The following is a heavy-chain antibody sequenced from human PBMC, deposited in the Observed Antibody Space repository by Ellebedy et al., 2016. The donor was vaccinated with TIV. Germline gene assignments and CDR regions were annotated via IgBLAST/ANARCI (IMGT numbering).Heavy chain of an antibody. D-gene: IGHD3-22*01. CDR3: AKSESRNYYDSSGYYPL. CDR1: GGSISSYY. J-gene: IGHJ4*02. CDR2: IYYSGST. V-gene: IGHV4-59*08. Sequence: SETLSLTCTVSGGSISSYYWSWIRQPPGKGLEWIGYIYYSGSTNYNPSLKSRVTISVDTSKNQFSLKLSSVTAADTAVYYCAKSESRNYYDSSGYYPLWGQGTLVTVSS.